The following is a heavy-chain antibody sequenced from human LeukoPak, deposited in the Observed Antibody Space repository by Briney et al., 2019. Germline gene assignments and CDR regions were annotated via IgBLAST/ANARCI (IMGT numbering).Heavy chain of an antibody. CDR3: AKDSLYKRQLVPTLDY. Sequence: GGSLRLSCAASGFTFSSYGMHWVRQAPGKGLEWVAFIRYDGSNKYYADSVKGRFTISRDNSKNTLYLQMNSLRAEDTAVYYCAKDSLYKRQLVPTLDYWGQGTLVTVSS. J-gene: IGHJ4*02. V-gene: IGHV3-30*02. CDR1: GFTFSSYG. D-gene: IGHD6-13*01. CDR2: IRYDGSNK.